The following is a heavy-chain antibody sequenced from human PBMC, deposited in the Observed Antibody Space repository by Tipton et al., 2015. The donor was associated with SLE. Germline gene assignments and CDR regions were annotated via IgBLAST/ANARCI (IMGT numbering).Heavy chain of an antibody. V-gene: IGHV1-46*01. CDR1: GYTFTSYF. D-gene: IGHD6-13*01. CDR2: INPSGGST. J-gene: IGHJ6*03. Sequence: QLVQSGAEVKEPGASVKVSCKPAGYTFTSYFIHWVRQAPGQGLEWMGIINPSGGSTTYAQKFQGRVTMTRDTSTSTVYMELSSLRSEDTAVYYGARDSSAAAGSGYYYYYRDVWGRGTTVTVSS. CDR3: ARDSSAAAGSGYYYYYRDV.